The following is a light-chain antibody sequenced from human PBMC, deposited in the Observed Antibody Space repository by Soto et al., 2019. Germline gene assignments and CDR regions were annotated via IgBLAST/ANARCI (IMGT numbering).Light chain of an antibody. V-gene: IGKV1-27*01. CDR2: AAS. Sequence: DIQMTPSPSSLSASVGDRATTTFRASQGISNYLAWYQQKPGKVPKLLIYAASTLQSGVPSRFSGSGSGTDFTLTISSLQPEDVATYYCQQLNSYPITFGQGTRLEIK. J-gene: IGKJ5*01. CDR1: QGISNY. CDR3: QQLNSYPIT.